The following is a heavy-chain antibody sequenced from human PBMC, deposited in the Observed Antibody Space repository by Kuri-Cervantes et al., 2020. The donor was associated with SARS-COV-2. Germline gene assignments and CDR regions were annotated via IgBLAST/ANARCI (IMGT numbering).Heavy chain of an antibody. D-gene: IGHD2-8*02. J-gene: IGHJ4*02. V-gene: IGHV4-34*01. CDR1: GGSFSGYY. Sequence: GSLRLSCAVYGGSFSGYYWSWIRQPPGKGLEWIGEINHSGSTNYNPSLKSRVTISVDTSKNQFSLKLSSVTAADTAVYYCARERVYCTGGVCYTWFDYWGQGTSVTVSS. CDR2: INHSGST. CDR3: ARERVYCTGGVCYTWFDY.